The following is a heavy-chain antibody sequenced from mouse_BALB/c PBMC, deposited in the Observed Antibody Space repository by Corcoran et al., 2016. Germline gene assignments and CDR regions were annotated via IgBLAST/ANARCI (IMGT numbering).Heavy chain of an antibody. V-gene: IGHV3-6*02. D-gene: IGHD1-1*01. CDR3: ASVITTRRAMDY. CDR2: ISYDGNN. Sequence: DVQLQESGPGLVKPSQSLSLTCSVTGYSITSGYYWNWIRQFPGNKLEWMGYISYDGNNNYNPSLKNRISITRDTSKNQFFLKLNSVTTEDTATYYCASVITTRRAMDYWGQGTSVTVSS. J-gene: IGHJ4*01. CDR1: GYSITSGYY.